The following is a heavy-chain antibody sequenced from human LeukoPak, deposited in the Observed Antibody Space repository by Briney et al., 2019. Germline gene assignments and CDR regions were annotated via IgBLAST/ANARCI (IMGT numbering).Heavy chain of an antibody. CDR2: ISSGSSAI. Sequence: GSLRLSCAASGFTFSRYGMSWVRQAPGKGLEWVSIISSGSSAIFSADALKGRFTISRDDAKNLLYLDMNSLRAEDTAVYYCAKGPVGSGWYYFDYWGQGTLVTVSS. D-gene: IGHD6-19*01. V-gene: IGHV3-21*01. J-gene: IGHJ4*02. CDR1: GFTFSRYG. CDR3: AKGPVGSGWYYFDY.